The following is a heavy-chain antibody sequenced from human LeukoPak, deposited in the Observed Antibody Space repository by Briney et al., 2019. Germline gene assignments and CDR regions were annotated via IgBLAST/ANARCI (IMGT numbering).Heavy chain of an antibody. CDR3: ARSVTTSLYYFDY. CDR2: IYYSGST. CDR1: GGSISSYY. J-gene: IGHJ4*02. D-gene: IGHD4-17*01. Sequence: SETLSLTCTVSGGSISSYYWSWIRQPPGKGLEWIGYIYYSGSTNYNPSLKSRVTISVDTSKNQFSLKLSSVTAADTAVYYCARSVTTSLYYFDYWGQGTLVTVSS. V-gene: IGHV4-59*08.